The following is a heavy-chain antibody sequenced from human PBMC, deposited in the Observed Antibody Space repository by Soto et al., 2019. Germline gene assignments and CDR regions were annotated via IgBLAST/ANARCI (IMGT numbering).Heavy chain of an antibody. J-gene: IGHJ4*02. D-gene: IGHD3-22*01. Sequence: SETLSLTCSVSGGSISSGGDSWSWIRQPPGKGLEWIGYIYHSGSTYYNPSLKSRVTISVDTPKNQFSLKLSSVTAADTAVYYCARAPKGYYYDSSGYLDYWGQGTLVTVSS. V-gene: IGHV4-30-2*01. CDR3: ARAPKGYYYDSSGYLDY. CDR2: IYHSGST. CDR1: GGSISSGGDS.